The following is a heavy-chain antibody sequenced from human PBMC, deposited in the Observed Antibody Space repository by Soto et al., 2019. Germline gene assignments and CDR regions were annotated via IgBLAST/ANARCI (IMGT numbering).Heavy chain of an antibody. CDR1: GFTFSSYG. CDR3: ARSPARFTTWFDP. D-gene: IGHD3-3*01. CDR2: IWYDGSNK. J-gene: IGHJ5*02. Sequence: GGSLRLSCAASGFTFSSYGMHWVRQAPGKGLEWVAVIWYDGSNKYYADSVKGRFTISRDNSKNTLYLQMNSLRAEDTAVYYCARSPARFTTWFDPWGQGTLVTVSS. V-gene: IGHV3-33*01.